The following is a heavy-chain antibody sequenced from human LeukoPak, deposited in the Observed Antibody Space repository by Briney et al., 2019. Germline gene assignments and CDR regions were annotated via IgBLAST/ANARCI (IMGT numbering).Heavy chain of an antibody. D-gene: IGHD6-13*01. CDR1: GYTFTSYA. CDR2: INAGNGNT. J-gene: IGHJ3*02. V-gene: IGHV1-3*01. CDR3: ARVQLVLGAFDI. Sequence: ASVKVSCKASGYTFTSYAMHWVRQAPGQRLEWMGWINAGNGNTKYSQKFQGRVTITRDTSASTAYMELSSLRSEDTAVYYRARVQLVLGAFDIWGQGTMVTVSS.